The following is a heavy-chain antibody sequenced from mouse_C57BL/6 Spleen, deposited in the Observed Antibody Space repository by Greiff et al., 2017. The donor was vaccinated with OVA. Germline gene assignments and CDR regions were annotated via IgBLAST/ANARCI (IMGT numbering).Heavy chain of an antibody. V-gene: IGHV10-3*01. D-gene: IGHD2-5*01. CDR3: VGDGLYSNYYYYAMDY. CDR2: IRSKSSNYAT. J-gene: IGHJ4*01. Sequence: EVQLVESGGGLVQPKGSLKLSCAASGFTFNTYAMHWVRQAPGKGLEWVARIRSKSSNYATYYADSVKDRFTISRDDSQSMLYLQMNNLKTEDTAMYYCVGDGLYSNYYYYAMDYWGQGTSVTVSS. CDR1: GFTFNTYA.